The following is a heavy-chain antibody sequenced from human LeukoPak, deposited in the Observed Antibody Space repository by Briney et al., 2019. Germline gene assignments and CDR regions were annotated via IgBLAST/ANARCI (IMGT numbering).Heavy chain of an antibody. V-gene: IGHV3-13*01. Sequence: PGGSLRLSCAASGFTFSRYDMHWVRQATGKGLEWVSAIGTAGDTYYLGSVKGRFTISRENAKNSLYLQMNSPRAEDTAVYFCAKRGVVIRVILVGFHKEAYYFDSWGQGALVTVSS. CDR3: AKRGVVIRVILVGFHKEAYYFDS. CDR2: IGTAGDT. CDR1: GFTFSRYD. J-gene: IGHJ4*02. D-gene: IGHD3-22*01.